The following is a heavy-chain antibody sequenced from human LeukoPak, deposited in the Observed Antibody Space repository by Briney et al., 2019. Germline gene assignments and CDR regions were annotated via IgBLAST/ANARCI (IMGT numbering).Heavy chain of an antibody. J-gene: IGHJ4*02. Sequence: GGSLRLSCAASGFTFSSYWMSWVRQAPGKGLEWVANIKQDGSEKYYVDSVKGRFTISRGNAKNSLYLQMNSLRAEDTAVYYCARLSSVAGTLFDYWGQGTLVTVSS. CDR1: GFTFSSYW. CDR2: IKQDGSEK. V-gene: IGHV3-7*03. D-gene: IGHD6-19*01. CDR3: ARLSSVAGTLFDY.